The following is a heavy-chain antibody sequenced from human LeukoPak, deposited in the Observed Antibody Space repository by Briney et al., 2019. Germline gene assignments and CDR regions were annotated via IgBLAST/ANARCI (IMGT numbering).Heavy chain of an antibody. CDR3: AKARGSGAYSYYFDY. CDR2: IRYDGSNK. Sequence: GGSLRLSCAASGFTFNSYGMHWVRQAPGKGLEWVAFIRYDGSNKYYADSVKGRFTISRDNSKNTLYLQMNSLRAEDTAVYYCAKARGSGAYSYYFDYWGQGTLVTVSS. D-gene: IGHD3-10*01. J-gene: IGHJ4*02. CDR1: GFTFNSYG. V-gene: IGHV3-30*02.